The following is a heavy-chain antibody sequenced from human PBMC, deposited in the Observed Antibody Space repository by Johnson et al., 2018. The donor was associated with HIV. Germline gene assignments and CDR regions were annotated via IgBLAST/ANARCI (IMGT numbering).Heavy chain of an antibody. D-gene: IGHD7-27*01. CDR3: ARQLGSDAFDS. J-gene: IGHJ3*02. V-gene: IGHV3-30*04. Sequence: MQLVESGGGLVKPGGSLRLSCAASGSSFSSYAMHWVRQAPGKGLEWVAVVSYDGSNKYFADSVKGRFTISRDNSKNSLYLQMNILTAEDTAVYYCARQLGSDAFDSWGQGTMVTVSS. CDR1: GSSFSSYA. CDR2: VSYDGSNK.